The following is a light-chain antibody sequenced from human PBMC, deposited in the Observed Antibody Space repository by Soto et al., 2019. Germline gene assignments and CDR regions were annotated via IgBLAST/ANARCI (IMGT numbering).Light chain of an antibody. V-gene: IGKV3-20*01. CDR1: QSVSSSY. Sequence: EIVLTQSPGTLSLSPGERATLSCRASQSVSSSYLAWYQQKPGQAPRLLIYGASSRATGIPDRFSGSGSGTDFTLTISRLEPEAFVVYYCQQYGSSPTLTFGQGTKVEIK. CDR3: QQYGSSPTLT. CDR2: GAS. J-gene: IGKJ1*01.